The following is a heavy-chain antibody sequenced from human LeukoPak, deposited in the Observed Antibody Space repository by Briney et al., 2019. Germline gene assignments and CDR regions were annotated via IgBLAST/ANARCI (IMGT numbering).Heavy chain of an antibody. V-gene: IGHV4-4*02. J-gene: IGHJ5*02. CDR3: ARGTIVVDPSYNWFDP. D-gene: IGHD3-22*01. Sequence: PSETLSLTCAVSGGSISSSNWWSWVRQPLGKGLEWIGEIYHSGSTNYNPSLKSRVTISVDKSKNQFSLKLSSVTAADTAVYYCARGTIVVDPSYNWFDPWGQGTLVTVSS. CDR2: IYHSGST. CDR1: GGSISSSNW.